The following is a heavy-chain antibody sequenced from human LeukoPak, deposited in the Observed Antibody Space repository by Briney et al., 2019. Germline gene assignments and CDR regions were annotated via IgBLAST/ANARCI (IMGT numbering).Heavy chain of an antibody. Sequence: SETLSLTCTVSGGSISSNIYYWGWIRQPPGKGLEWIGYIFYSGSTNYNPSLKSRVTISVDTSKNQFSLKLSSVTSADTAVYYCARLKYYFDRSGYCAEYFQQWGQGTLVTASS. J-gene: IGHJ1*01. CDR3: ARLKYYFDRSGYCAEYFQQ. CDR1: GGSISSNIYY. V-gene: IGHV4-61*05. D-gene: IGHD3-22*01. CDR2: IFYSGST.